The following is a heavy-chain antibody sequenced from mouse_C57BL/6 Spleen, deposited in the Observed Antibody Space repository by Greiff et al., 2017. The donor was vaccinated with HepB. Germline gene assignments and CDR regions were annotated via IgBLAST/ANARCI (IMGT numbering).Heavy chain of an antibody. Sequence: QVQLQQPGAELVMPGASVKLSCKASGYTFTSYWMHWVKQRPGQGLEWIGEIDPSDSYTNYNQKFKGKSTLTVDKSSSTAYMQLSSLTSEDSAVYYCARDGYYDWYVDVWGTGTTVTVSS. CDR3: ARDGYYDWYVDV. CDR2: IDPSDSYT. V-gene: IGHV1-69*01. J-gene: IGHJ1*03. CDR1: GYTFTSYW. D-gene: IGHD2-3*01.